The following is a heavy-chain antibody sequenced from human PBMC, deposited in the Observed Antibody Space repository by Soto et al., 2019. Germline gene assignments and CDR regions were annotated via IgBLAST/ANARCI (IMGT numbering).Heavy chain of an antibody. V-gene: IGHV3-23*01. D-gene: IGHD6-19*01. CDR2: ISCCGGSA. J-gene: IGHJ4*02. Sequence: PGGSLRLSCVASGFNFKKFAMAWVRQAAGEGLEWVSGISCCGGSASYADSVKGRFSIARDDSKNTVSLQLDSLRVEDTAQYYCAKADGQQWLIPHLDNWGQGTLVT. CDR3: AKADGQQWLIPHLDN. CDR1: GFNFKKFA.